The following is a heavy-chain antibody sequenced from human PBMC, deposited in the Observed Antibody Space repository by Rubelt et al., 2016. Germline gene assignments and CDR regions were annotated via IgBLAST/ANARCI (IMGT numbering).Heavy chain of an antibody. J-gene: IGHJ3*02. CDR2: ISSRGGSI. CDR3: AKVALIAVAGSDAFDI. D-gene: IGHD6-19*01. Sequence: GKGLEWVSYISSRGGSIYYADSVKGRFTISRDNAKNSLYLQMNSLRAEDTALYYCAKVALIAVAGSDAFDIWGQGTMVTVSS. V-gene: IGHV3-11*01.